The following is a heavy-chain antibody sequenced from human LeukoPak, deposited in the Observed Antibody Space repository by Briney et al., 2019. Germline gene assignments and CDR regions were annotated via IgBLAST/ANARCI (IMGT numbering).Heavy chain of an antibody. V-gene: IGHV3-21*01. CDR2: ISSSSSYI. CDR1: GFTFSSYS. D-gene: IGHD2-2*01. Sequence: GGSLSLSCAASGFTFSSYSMNWVRQAPGKGLEWVSSISSSSSYIYYADSVKGRFTISRDNAKNSLYVQMNSLRAEDTAVYYCARADIVVVPAATHYYYYGMDVWGKGTTVTVSS. CDR3: ARADIVVVPAATHYYYYGMDV. J-gene: IGHJ6*04.